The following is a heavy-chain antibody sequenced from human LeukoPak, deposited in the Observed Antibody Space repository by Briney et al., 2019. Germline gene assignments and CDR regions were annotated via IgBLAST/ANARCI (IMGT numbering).Heavy chain of an antibody. D-gene: IGHD3-22*01. CDR3: ARATRTYYYDSSGYYYY. CDR2: INHSGST. CDR1: GGSFSGYY. J-gene: IGHJ4*02. V-gene: IGHV4-34*01. Sequence: SETLSLTCAVYGGSFSGYYWSWIRQPPGKGLEWLGEINHSGSTNYNPSLKSRVTISVDTSKNQFSLKLSSVTAADTAVYYCARATRTYYYDSSGYYYYWGQGTLVTVSS.